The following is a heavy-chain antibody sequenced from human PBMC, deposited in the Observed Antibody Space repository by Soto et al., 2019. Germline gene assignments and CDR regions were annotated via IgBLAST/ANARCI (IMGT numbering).Heavy chain of an antibody. J-gene: IGHJ3*02. CDR3: AADRSGRYYRRLKACDI. Sequence: SAKDSCKDSRLKLTYPALKWQRQASGQRLEWIGWIVVVSGNTNYAQKFQERVTITRDMSTSTPYMELSSLRSEDTAVYFCAADRSGRYYRRLKACDIWGQGTMVTVSS. D-gene: IGHD3-10*01. CDR2: IVVVSGNT. V-gene: IGHV1-58*01. CDR1: RLKLTYPA.